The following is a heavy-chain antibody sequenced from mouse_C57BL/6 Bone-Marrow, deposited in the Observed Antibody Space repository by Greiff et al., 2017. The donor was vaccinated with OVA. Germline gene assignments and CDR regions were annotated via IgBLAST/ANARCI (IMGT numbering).Heavy chain of an antibody. V-gene: IGHV1-55*01. CDR2: IYPGSGST. D-gene: IGHD2-2*01. CDR1: GYTFTSYW. Sequence: QVQLQQPGAELVKPGASVKMSCKASGYTFTSYWITWVTQRPGQGLEWIGDIYPGSGSTNYNEKFKSKATLTVDTSSSTAYMQLSSLTSEDSAVYYCARWGLRRFYFDYWGQGTTRTVSS. CDR3: ARWGLRRFYFDY. J-gene: IGHJ2*01.